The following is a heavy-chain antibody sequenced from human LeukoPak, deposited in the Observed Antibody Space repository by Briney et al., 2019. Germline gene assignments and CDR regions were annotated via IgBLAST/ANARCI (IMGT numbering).Heavy chain of an antibody. CDR3: AGYREYWDWHFDL. V-gene: IGHV4-4*07. Sequence: SETLSLTCTVSGGSITSYYWSWIRQPAGKGLEWIGRIYTTGSTYYNHFLKSRVTISIDTSKNQFSLKLTSVTAADTAVYYCAGYREYWDWHFDLWGRGAPVTVSP. J-gene: IGHJ2*01. CDR2: IYTTGST. CDR1: GGSITSYY. D-gene: IGHD2-8*02.